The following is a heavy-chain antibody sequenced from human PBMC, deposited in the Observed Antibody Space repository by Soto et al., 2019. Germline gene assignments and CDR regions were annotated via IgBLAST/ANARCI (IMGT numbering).Heavy chain of an antibody. Sequence: EVQLVESGGGLVQPGRSLRLSCAASGFTFDDYAMHWVRQAPGKGLEWVSGISWNSGSVGYADSVKGRFTISRDNAMTSLYLHMNGLRPQDTALYYCAKDVSASGSFFDYWGQGTLVTVSS. V-gene: IGHV3-9*01. CDR2: ISWNSGSV. CDR3: AKDVSASGSFFDY. D-gene: IGHD3-10*01. J-gene: IGHJ4*02. CDR1: GFTFDDYA.